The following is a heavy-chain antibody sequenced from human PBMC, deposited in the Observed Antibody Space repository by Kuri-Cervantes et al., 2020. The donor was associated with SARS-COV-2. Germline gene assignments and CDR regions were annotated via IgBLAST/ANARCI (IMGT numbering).Heavy chain of an antibody. D-gene: IGHD2-8*01. Sequence: SETLSLTCTVSGGSISSGDYYWSWIRQPPGKGLEWIGYIYYSGSTYYNPSLKSRVTISVDTSKNQFSLKLTSVPAADTAVYYCARLASSRGTREFDYWGQGTLVTVSS. V-gene: IGHV4-30-4*08. J-gene: IGHJ4*02. CDR3: ARLASSRGTREFDY. CDR1: GGSISSGDYY. CDR2: IYYSGST.